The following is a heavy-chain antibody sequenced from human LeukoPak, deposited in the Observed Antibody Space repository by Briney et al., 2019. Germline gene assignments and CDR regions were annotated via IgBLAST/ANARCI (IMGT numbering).Heavy chain of an antibody. J-gene: IGHJ6*02. CDR3: ARAGGLDV. CDR1: GFTFSSYW. V-gene: IGHV3-7*04. Sequence: GGSLRLSCAASGFTFSSYWMNWARQAPGKGLEWVASMNHNGNVNYYVDSVKGRFTISRDNAKNSLYLQMTNLRAEGKAVYFCARAGGLDVWGQGATVTASS. CDR2: MNHNGNVN.